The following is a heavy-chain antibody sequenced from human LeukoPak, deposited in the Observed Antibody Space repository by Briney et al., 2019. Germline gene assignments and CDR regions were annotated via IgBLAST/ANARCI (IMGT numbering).Heavy chain of an antibody. V-gene: IGHV4-34*01. D-gene: IGHD1-26*01. Sequence: SETLSLTCAVYGGSFSGYYWSWIRQPPGKGLEWIGEINHSGSTNYNPSLKSRVTISVDTSKNQFSLKLSSVTAADTAVYYCARGVGSYSEADFDYWGQGTLVTVSS. CDR1: GGSFSGYY. J-gene: IGHJ4*02. CDR2: INHSGST. CDR3: ARGVGSYSEADFDY.